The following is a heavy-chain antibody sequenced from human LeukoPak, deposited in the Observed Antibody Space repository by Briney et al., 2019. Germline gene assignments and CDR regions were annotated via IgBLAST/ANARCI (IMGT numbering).Heavy chain of an antibody. D-gene: IGHD6-25*01. V-gene: IGHV3-73*01. CDR3: TTTPAPGY. Sequence: GGSLRLSCAASGFTFSGSAAHWVRQASGKGLEWVGRIRSNANSYATAYTASVKGRFTISRDDSKNTAYLQMNSLKTEDTAVYFCTTTPAPGYWGQGTLVTVSS. J-gene: IGHJ4*02. CDR2: IRSNANSYAT. CDR1: GFTFSGSA.